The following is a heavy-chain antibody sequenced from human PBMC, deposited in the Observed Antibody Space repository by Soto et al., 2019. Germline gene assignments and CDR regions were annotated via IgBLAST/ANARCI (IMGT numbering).Heavy chain of an antibody. CDR2: ISGSGSTI. J-gene: IGHJ4*02. CDR1: GFTFSSYE. V-gene: IGHV3-48*03. D-gene: IGHD3-9*01. Sequence: EVQLVESGGGLVQPGGSLRLSCAASGFTFSSYEMNWVRQAPGKGLEWVSYISGSGSTIYYADSVKGRFTISRDNAKNSLYLQMNSLRAEDTAVYYCASAYRGGYFFFSGGQGTLVTVSS. CDR3: ASAYRGGYFFFS.